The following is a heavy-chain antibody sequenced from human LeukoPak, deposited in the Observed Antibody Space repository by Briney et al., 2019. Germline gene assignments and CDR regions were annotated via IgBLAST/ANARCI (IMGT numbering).Heavy chain of an antibody. V-gene: IGHV3-30*04. J-gene: IGHJ6*02. CDR3: ARVGQGYYGSGSYYIPYYYYGMDV. Sequence: GGSLRLSCAASGFTFSSYAMHWVRQAPGKGLEWVAVISYDGSNKYYADSVKGRFTISRDNSKNTLYLQMNSLRAEDTAAYYCARVGQGYYGSGSYYIPYYYYGMDVWGQGTTVTVSS. CDR2: ISYDGSNK. D-gene: IGHD3-10*01. CDR1: GFTFSSYA.